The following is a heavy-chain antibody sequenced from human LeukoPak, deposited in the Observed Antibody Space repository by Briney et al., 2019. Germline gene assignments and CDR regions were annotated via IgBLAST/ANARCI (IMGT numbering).Heavy chain of an antibody. J-gene: IGHJ2*01. CDR3: ARVEVPRDINDWYFDL. CDR1: GYSIAHGFF. Sequence: SETLSLTCTVSGYSIAHGFFWAWIRQPPGGGLECIGSLYHSGTTYYNTSLKSRISTSVDTSKNQFSLKLRLVTAADTAVYYCARVEVPRDINDWYFDLWGRGTLVTVSS. D-gene: IGHD2-15*01. V-gene: IGHV4-38-2*02. CDR2: LYHSGTT.